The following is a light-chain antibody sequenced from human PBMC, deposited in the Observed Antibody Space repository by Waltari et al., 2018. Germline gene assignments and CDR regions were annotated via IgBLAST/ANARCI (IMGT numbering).Light chain of an antibody. CDR2: AAS. Sequence: EIVLTQSPGTLSLSPGERATLSCRASQSVGSTLAWYQQKPGQAPRLLIYAASNRATGIPDRFRGSGSGTDFSLTISRLEPEDFAVYYCQHYVRLPATFGQGTKVAIK. J-gene: IGKJ1*01. V-gene: IGKV3-20*01. CDR1: QSVGST. CDR3: QHYVRLPAT.